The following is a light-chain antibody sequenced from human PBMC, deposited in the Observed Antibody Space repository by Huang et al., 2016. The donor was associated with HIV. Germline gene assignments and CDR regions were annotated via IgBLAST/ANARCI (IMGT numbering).Light chain of an antibody. V-gene: IGKV2-28*01. CDR1: QSLLQRNGNND. CDR2: LGS. Sequence: DIVMTQSPLSLPVTPGEPASISCRSSQSLLQRNGNNDLDWYVQKPGQSPQLLIYLGSNRASGVPDRFSGSGSGTDFTLKISRVEAEDVGVYYCMQALETPLTFGGGTKVEIK. J-gene: IGKJ4*01. CDR3: MQALETPLT.